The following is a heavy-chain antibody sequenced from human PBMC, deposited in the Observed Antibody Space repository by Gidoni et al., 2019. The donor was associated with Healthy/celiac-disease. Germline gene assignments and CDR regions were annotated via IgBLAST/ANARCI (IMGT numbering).Heavy chain of an antibody. D-gene: IGHD6-13*01. CDR2: IYDSGST. J-gene: IGHJ3*02. CDR1: GGSISSSSYY. V-gene: IGHV4-39*01. CDR3: ARPSAGGDAFDI. Sequence: QLQLQESGPGLVKPSETLSLTCTVSGGSISSSSYYWGWIRQPPGKGLEWIGSIYDSGSTYYNPSLKSRVTISVDTSKNQFSLKLSSVTAADTAVYYCARPSAGGDAFDIWGQGTMVTVSS.